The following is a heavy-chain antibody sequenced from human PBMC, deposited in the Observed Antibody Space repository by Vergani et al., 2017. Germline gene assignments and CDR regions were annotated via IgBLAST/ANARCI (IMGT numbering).Heavy chain of an antibody. CDR1: GFTFDDYA. Sequence: EVQLVESGGGLVQPGRSLRLSCAASGFTFDDYAMHWVRQAPGKGLEWVSGINWNSGSIGYADSVKGRFTIFRDNAKKSLYLQMNSLRSEDTAVYYCARRPSGGSSWRYYYYYYMDVWGKGTTVTVSS. V-gene: IGHV3-9*01. D-gene: IGHD2-2*01. CDR3: ARRPSGGSSWRYYYYYYMDV. CDR2: INWNSGSI. J-gene: IGHJ6*03.